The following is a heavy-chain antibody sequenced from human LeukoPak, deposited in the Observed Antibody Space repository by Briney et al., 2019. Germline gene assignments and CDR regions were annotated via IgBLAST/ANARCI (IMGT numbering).Heavy chain of an antibody. Sequence: GGSLRLSCAASGFTFSSYGMHWVRQAPGKGLEWVAVISYDGSNKYYADSVKGRFTISRDNAKNSLYLQMNSLRAEDMALYYCAKAGCSSTSCYIGDYWGQGTLVTVSS. CDR1: GFTFSSYG. CDR3: AKAGCSSTSCYIGDY. CDR2: ISYDGSNK. J-gene: IGHJ4*02. D-gene: IGHD2-2*02. V-gene: IGHV3-30*18.